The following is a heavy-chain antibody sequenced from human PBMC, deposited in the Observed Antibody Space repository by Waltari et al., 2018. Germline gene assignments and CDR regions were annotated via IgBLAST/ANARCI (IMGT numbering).Heavy chain of an antibody. V-gene: IGHV1-24*01. D-gene: IGHD3-3*01. CDR3: ARSLWSGETDAFDI. CDR1: GYTLTELS. J-gene: IGHJ3*02. CDR2: FDPEDGET. Sequence: QVQPVQSGAEVKKPGASVKVSCKVSGYTLTELSLHWVPQAPGKGLEWMGGFDPEDGETIYAQKFQGRVTMTEDTSTDTAYMELSSLRSEDTAVYYCARSLWSGETDAFDIWGQGTMVTVSS.